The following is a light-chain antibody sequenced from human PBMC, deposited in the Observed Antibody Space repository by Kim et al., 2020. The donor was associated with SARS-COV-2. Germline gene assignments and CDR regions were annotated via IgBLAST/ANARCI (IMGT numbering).Light chain of an antibody. V-gene: IGKV3-15*01. CDR1: QSVGTK. CDR3: QHYDDSWA. J-gene: IGKJ1*01. Sequence: EKVMTQFPATLSLSPRQRVTLSCRASQSVGTKLAWYQQKPGQSPRLLIYGASTRATGIPGRFSGSGSGTQFTLTINTLQSEDFAIYYCQHYDDSWAFGQGTKVDIK. CDR2: GAS.